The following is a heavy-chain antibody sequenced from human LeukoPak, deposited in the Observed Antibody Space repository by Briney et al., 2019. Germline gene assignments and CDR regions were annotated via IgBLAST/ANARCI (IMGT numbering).Heavy chain of an antibody. V-gene: IGHV4-39*07. Sequence: PSETLSLTCTVSGGSISSSSYYWGWIRQPPGKGLEWIGSIYYSGSTYYNPSLKSRVTISVDTSKNQFSLKLSSVTAADTAVYYCARVSENSSGLPYWFDPWGQGTLVTVSS. J-gene: IGHJ5*02. CDR3: ARVSENSSGLPYWFDP. CDR2: IYYSGST. D-gene: IGHD3-22*01. CDR1: GGSISSSSYY.